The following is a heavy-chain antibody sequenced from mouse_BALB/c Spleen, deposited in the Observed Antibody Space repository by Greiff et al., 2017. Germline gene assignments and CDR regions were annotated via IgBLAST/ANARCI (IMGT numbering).Heavy chain of an antibody. J-gene: IGHJ3*01. CDR3: ARGDYDYDSPFAY. Sequence: VQLQQPGAELVKPGTSVKLSCKASGYNFTSYWINWVKLRPGQGLEWIGDIYPGSGSTNYNEKFKSKATLTVDTSSSTAYMQLSSLASEDSALYYCARGDYDYDSPFAYWGQGTLVTVSA. CDR2: IYPGSGST. V-gene: IGHV1-55*01. CDR1: GYNFTSYW. D-gene: IGHD2-4*01.